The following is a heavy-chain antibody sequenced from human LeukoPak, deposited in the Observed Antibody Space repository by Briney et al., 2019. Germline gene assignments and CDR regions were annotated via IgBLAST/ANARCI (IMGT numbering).Heavy chain of an antibody. Sequence: GASVKVSCKASGYTFTSYDINWVRQATGQGREWMGWMNPNSGNTGYAQKFQGRVTMTRNTSISTAYMELGSLKSEDTALSYCARGGGSYRYYDYYYMDVWGKGTTVTVSS. CDR2: MNPNSGNT. V-gene: IGHV1-8*01. CDR1: GYTFTSYD. J-gene: IGHJ6*03. CDR3: ARGGGSYRYYDYYYMDV. D-gene: IGHD3-22*01.